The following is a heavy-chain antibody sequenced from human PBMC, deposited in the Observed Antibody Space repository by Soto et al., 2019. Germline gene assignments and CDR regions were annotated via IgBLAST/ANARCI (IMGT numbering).Heavy chain of an antibody. CDR3: AREITSNYYYYYGMDV. J-gene: IGHJ6*02. Sequence: VASVKVSCKASGYTFTSYGISWVRQAPGQGLEWMGWISAYNGNTNYAQKLQGRVTMTTDTSTSTAYMELRSLRSDDTAVYYCAREITSNYYYYYGMDVWGQGTTVTVSS. CDR1: GYTFTSYG. V-gene: IGHV1-18*01. CDR2: ISAYNGNT. D-gene: IGHD1-20*01.